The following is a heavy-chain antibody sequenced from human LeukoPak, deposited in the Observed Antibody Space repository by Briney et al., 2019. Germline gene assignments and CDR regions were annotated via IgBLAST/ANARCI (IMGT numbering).Heavy chain of an antibody. CDR2: ISASGGST. V-gene: IGHV3-23*01. Sequence: GGSLRLSCAASGFTFSSYAMTWVRQAPGKGPQWVSGISASGGSTYYADSVKGRFTISRNSSKNTLYLQMNSLRAEDTAVYYCAKSSDWVTHPRFYYYGMDVWGQGTTVTVSS. J-gene: IGHJ6*02. CDR1: GFTFSSYA. CDR3: AKSSDWVTHPRFYYYGMDV. D-gene: IGHD2-21*02.